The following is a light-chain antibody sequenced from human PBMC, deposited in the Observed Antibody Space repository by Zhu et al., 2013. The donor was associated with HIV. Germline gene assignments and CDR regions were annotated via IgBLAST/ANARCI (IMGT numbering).Light chain of an antibody. V-gene: IGKV3-11*01. CDR3: QQRSNWPLT. Sequence: EIVLTQSPVTLSLSPGERATLSCRASQSVANSLAWYQQKPGQTPRLLIFDASNRATGIPARFSGSGSGTDFILTISSLEPEDFAVYYCQQRSNWPLTFGGGTKVEIK. J-gene: IGKJ4*01. CDR2: DAS. CDR1: QSVANS.